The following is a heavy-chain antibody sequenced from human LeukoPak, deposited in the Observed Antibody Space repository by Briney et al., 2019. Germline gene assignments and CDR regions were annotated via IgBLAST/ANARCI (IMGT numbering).Heavy chain of an antibody. CDR1: GGTFNNYA. Sequence: SVKVSCKASGGTFNNYAISWVRQAPGQGLEWMGGIIPMFGTADYAQKIQGRVTVTTDESMRTVYMELSSLRSEDTAVYYCVRAKWERNPISDYYYMDVWGKGTTVTVSS. CDR2: IIPMFGTA. J-gene: IGHJ6*03. CDR3: VRAKWERNPISDYYYMDV. D-gene: IGHD1-26*01. V-gene: IGHV1-69*05.